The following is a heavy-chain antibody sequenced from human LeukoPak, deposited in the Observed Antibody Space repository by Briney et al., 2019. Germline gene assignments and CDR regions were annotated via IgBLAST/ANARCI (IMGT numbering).Heavy chain of an antibody. CDR1: GFTFSSYA. D-gene: IGHD2-2*01. V-gene: IGHV3-48*04. J-gene: IGHJ6*02. Sequence: SGGSLRLSCAASGFTFSSYAMSWVRQAPGKGLEGVSYISSSGSTIYYADSVKGRFTISRDNAKNSLYLQMNSLRAEDTAVYYCARDQTRIVVVPVDGMDVWGQGTTVTVSS. CDR3: ARDQTRIVVVPVDGMDV. CDR2: ISSSGSTI.